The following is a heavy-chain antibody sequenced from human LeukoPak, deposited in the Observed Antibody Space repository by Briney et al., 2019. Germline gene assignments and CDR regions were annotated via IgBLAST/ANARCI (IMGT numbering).Heavy chain of an antibody. D-gene: IGHD3-10*01. V-gene: IGHV3-7*03. CDR2: IKQDGSEK. J-gene: IGHJ4*02. CDR3: ARDGYYGSGSYPYFDC. CDR1: GFTFSNYW. Sequence: GGSLRLSCAASGFTFSNYWMSWVRQAPAGKGLELVANIKQDGSEKYYMDSVKGRFTISRDNAKNSLYLQMNSLRAEDTAVYYCARDGYYGSGSYPYFDCWDQGTLVTVSS.